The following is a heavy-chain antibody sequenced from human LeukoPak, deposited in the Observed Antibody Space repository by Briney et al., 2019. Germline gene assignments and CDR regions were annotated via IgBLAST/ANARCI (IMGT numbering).Heavy chain of an antibody. V-gene: IGHV4-39*01. CDR1: GGSISSSSYY. J-gene: IGHJ4*02. CDR2: IYYSGST. Sequence: SETLSLTCTVSGGSISSSSYYWGWIRQPPGKGLGWIGSIYYSGSTYYNPSLKSRVTISVDTSKNQFSLKLSSVTAADTAVYYCARLPEDYYDSSGYYPSSDYWGQGTLVTVSS. D-gene: IGHD3-22*01. CDR3: ARLPEDYYDSSGYYPSSDY.